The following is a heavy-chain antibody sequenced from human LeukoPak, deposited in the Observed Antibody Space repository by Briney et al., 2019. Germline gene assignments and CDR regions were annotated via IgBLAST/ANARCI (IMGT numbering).Heavy chain of an antibody. Sequence: PSETLSLTCTVSGCSISSSSYYWVWIRQPPGKGLEWIGNPYHSGSNYYNPSLKCRVTISVDTSKNQFSLKLSSVTAADTAVYDCARGLDYYDSSGYPKDAFDIWGQGTMVTVSS. CDR3: ARGLDYYDSSGYPKDAFDI. V-gene: IGHV4-39*07. CDR1: GCSISSSSYY. J-gene: IGHJ3*02. D-gene: IGHD3-22*01. CDR2: PYHSGSN.